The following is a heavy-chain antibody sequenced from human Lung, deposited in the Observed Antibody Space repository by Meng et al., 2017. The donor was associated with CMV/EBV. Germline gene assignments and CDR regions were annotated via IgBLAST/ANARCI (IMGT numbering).Heavy chain of an antibody. CDR1: GGTFSSYA. D-gene: IGHD1-7*01. V-gene: IGHV1-69*05. J-gene: IGHJ6*04. CDR3: ARTLGSTRFYFYNALDV. CDR2: IIPIFGTT. Sequence: SXXVSXKASGGTFSSYAISWVRQAPGQGLEWMGGIIPIFGTTNYAQNFQGRLTITTDESTSTAYMELGSLRSEDTAVYYCARTLGSTRFYFYNALDVWGKGTTVNVDS.